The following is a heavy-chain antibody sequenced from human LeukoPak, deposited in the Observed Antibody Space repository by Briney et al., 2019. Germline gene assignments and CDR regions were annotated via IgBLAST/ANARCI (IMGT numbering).Heavy chain of an antibody. CDR3: ARASSFGYGSGSYYPY. CDR2: IIPIFGTA. J-gene: IGHJ4*02. CDR1: GGTFSSYA. Sequence: ASVKVSCKASGGTFSSYAISWVRQAPGQGLGWMGGIIPIFGTANYAQKFQGRVTITADESTSTAYMELSSLRSEDTAVYYCARASSFGYGSGSYYPYWGQGTLVTVSS. V-gene: IGHV1-69*13. D-gene: IGHD3-10*01.